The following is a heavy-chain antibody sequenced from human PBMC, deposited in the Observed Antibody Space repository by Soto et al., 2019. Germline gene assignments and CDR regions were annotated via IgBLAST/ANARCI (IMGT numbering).Heavy chain of an antibody. CDR1: GGSISSGGNY. CDR3: ARDLQYSRLFYGMDV. J-gene: IGHJ6*02. D-gene: IGHD6-13*01. Sequence: QVQLQESGPGLVKHSQTLCLTCTVSGGSISSGGNYWSWIRQHPGKGLEWIGYIYYSGSTYYNPSLKSRVTISVDTSKNQFSLKLSSVTAADTAVYYCARDLQYSRLFYGMDVWGQGTTVTVSS. CDR2: IYYSGST. V-gene: IGHV4-31*03.